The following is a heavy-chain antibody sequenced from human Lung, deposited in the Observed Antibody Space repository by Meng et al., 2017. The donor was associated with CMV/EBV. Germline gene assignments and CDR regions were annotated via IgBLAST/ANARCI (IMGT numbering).Heavy chain of an antibody. CDR2: INPKSGGT. CDR3: TSAPGDY. J-gene: IGHJ4*01. Sequence: QVRLVQSGAEVTKPGASVKGSCKASGYPFIQYYMHWVRRAPGQGLEWVEWINPKSGGTHYAQSFQERVTITRDTSINPVYMEISSLKSADTAVYYCTSAPGDYWGQGTLVTVSS. CDR1: GYPFIQYY. D-gene: IGHD1-14*01. V-gene: IGHV1-2*02.